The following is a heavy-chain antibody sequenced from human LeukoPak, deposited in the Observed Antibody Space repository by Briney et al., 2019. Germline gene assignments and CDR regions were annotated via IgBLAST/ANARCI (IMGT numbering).Heavy chain of an antibody. J-gene: IGHJ6*02. CDR2: IYYSGAT. CDR3: ALGYCSGGNCPYYSYGMDV. D-gene: IGHD2-15*01. CDR1: GGSISTGGFF. V-gene: IGHV4-31*03. Sequence: PSETLSLTCTVSGGSISTGGFFWTWIRQHPGTGLEWIVYIYYSGATSYNPSLQSRLTMSVDTSKNQFSLKLSSVTAADTAVYYCALGYCSGGNCPYYSYGMDVWGQGTTVTVSS.